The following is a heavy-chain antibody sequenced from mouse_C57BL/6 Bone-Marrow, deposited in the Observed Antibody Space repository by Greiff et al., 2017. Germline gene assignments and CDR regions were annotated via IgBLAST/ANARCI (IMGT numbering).Heavy chain of an antibody. CDR1: GFTFSSYG. V-gene: IGHV5-6*01. D-gene: IGHD3-3*01. CDR2: ISSGGSYT. J-gene: IGHJ3*01. Sequence: EVKLVESGGDLVKPGGSLKLSCAASGFTFSSYGMSWVRQTPDKRLEWVATISSGGSYTYYPDSVKGRFTSSRDNAKNTLYLQMSSLKSEDTAMYYCAGHRGFAYWGQGTLVTVSA. CDR3: AGHRGFAY.